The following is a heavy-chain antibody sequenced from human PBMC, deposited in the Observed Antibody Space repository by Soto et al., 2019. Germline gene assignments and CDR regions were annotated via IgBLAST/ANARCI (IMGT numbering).Heavy chain of an antibody. V-gene: IGHV1-2*02. CDR2: INPQTGGT. CDR1: GYTCTGYY. Sequence: ASVKVSCKASGYTCTGYYIHCVLESRGQGLEWMGWINPQTGGTSYAQKFQGRVTLSRDTSINTAYLELSRLTFDDAAVYFCARERYQVISDGMDVWGQGTTVTVSS. J-gene: IGHJ6*02. D-gene: IGHD2-2*01. CDR3: ARERYQVISDGMDV.